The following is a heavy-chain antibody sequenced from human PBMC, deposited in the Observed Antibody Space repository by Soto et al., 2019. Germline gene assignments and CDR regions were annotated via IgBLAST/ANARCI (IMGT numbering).Heavy chain of an antibody. CDR2: IYWDDDK. CDR1: GFSLTTVGVG. J-gene: IGHJ6*02. CDR3: AHRRAFIGVVYGMDV. Sequence: QITLKESGPTLVKPTQTLTLTCAFSGFSLTTVGVGVGWIRQPPGKALEWLALIYWDDDKRYSPSLKTRLSITKDTSNNPVVLMMTNMDPVDTGTYYCAHRRAFIGVVYGMDVWGQGTTVTVSS. V-gene: IGHV2-5*02. D-gene: IGHD3-3*01.